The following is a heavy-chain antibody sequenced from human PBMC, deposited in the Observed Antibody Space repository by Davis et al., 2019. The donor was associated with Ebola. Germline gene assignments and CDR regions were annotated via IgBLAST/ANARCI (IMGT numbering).Heavy chain of an antibody. V-gene: IGHV3-30*18. Sequence: GESLKISCAASGFTFSSYGMHWVRQAPGKGLEWVAVISYDGSNKYYADSVKGRFAISRDNSRVTLYLQMNSLRVEDSAIYYCVKDSSNIWFDIWGQGTLVTVSS. J-gene: IGHJ3*02. CDR1: GFTFSSYG. D-gene: IGHD2/OR15-2a*01. CDR2: ISYDGSNK. CDR3: VKDSSNIWFDI.